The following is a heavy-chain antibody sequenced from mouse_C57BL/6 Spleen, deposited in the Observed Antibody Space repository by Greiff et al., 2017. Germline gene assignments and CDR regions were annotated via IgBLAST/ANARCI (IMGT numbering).Heavy chain of an antibody. Sequence: QVQLQQSGAELVRPGASVTLSCKASGYTFTDYEMHWVKQTPVHGLEWIGAIDPETGGTAYNQKFKGKAILTADKSSSTAYMELRSLTSEDSAVYYCTPNWDVYAMDYWGQGTSVTVSS. D-gene: IGHD4-1*01. CDR2: IDPETGGT. V-gene: IGHV1-15*01. J-gene: IGHJ4*01. CDR1: GYTFTDYE. CDR3: TPNWDVYAMDY.